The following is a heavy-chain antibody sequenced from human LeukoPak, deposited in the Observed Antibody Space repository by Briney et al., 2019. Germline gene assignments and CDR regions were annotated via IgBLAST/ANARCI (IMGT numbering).Heavy chain of an antibody. Sequence: GGSLRLSCVASGFTFSSYGIHWVRQAPGKGLEWVAFIRYDGSNKYYADSVKGRFTISRDNSKNTLYLQMNSLRAEDTAVYYCARVIGWDEPFDLWGHGTLVTVSS. V-gene: IGHV3-30*02. CDR2: IRYDGSNK. CDR3: ARVIGWDEPFDL. CDR1: GFTFSSYG. J-gene: IGHJ3*01. D-gene: IGHD1-26*01.